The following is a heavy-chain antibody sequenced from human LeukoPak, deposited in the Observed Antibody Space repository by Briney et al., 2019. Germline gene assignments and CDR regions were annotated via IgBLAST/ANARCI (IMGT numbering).Heavy chain of an antibody. V-gene: IGHV1-46*01. CDR3: ARGPIEDYYYYGMDV. D-gene: IGHD1-26*01. J-gene: IGHJ6*02. CDR1: GYTFTSYY. CDR2: FNPSGGST. Sequence: VSVPVSCQASGYTFTSYYIHWVRQAPGQGHEWMGIFNPSGGSTSYAQKFQGRVTMTRNTSISTAYMELSSLRSEDTAVYYCARGPIEDYYYYGMDVWGQGTTVTVSS.